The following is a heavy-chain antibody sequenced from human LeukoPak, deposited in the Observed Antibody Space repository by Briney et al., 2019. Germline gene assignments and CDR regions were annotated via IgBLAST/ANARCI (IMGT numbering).Heavy chain of an antibody. Sequence: GGSLRLSCAASGFTFSRYGMHWVRQAPGKGLQWVAVISYDGSDKYYADSVTGRFTISRDNSKNTLYLQMNSLRPEDTAVYYCAKGDYSSGLDVFDIWGQGTMATGSS. D-gene: IGHD6-19*01. CDR2: ISYDGSDK. V-gene: IGHV3-30*18. CDR3: AKGDYSSGLDVFDI. J-gene: IGHJ3*02. CDR1: GFTFSRYG.